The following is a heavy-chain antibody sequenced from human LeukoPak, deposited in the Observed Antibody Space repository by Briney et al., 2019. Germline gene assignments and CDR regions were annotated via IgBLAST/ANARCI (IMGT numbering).Heavy chain of an antibody. V-gene: IGHV3-48*03. J-gene: IGHJ3*02. CDR1: GFTFSSYE. CDR2: ISSSGSTI. Sequence: GGSLRLSCAASGFTFSSYEMNWVRQAPGKGLEWVSYISSSGSTIYYADSVKGRFTISRDNAKNSLYLQMNSLRAEDTAVYYCARGGYDSTQDAFDIWGQGTMVTVSS. CDR3: ARGGYDSTQDAFDI. D-gene: IGHD3-22*01.